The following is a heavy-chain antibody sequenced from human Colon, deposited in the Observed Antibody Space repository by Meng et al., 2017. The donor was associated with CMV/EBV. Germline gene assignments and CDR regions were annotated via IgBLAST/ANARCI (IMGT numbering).Heavy chain of an antibody. CDR2: IIPIFGTA. D-gene: IGHD3-22*01. V-gene: IGHV1-69*05. CDR1: GTFSSYA. J-gene: IGHJ5*02. CDR3: ARARITMIAGQGYWFDP. Sequence: GTFSSYAISWVRQAPGQGLEWMGGIIPIFGTANYAQKFQGGVTITTDESTSTAYMELSSLRSEDTAVYYCARARITMIAGQGYWFDPWGQGTLVTVSS.